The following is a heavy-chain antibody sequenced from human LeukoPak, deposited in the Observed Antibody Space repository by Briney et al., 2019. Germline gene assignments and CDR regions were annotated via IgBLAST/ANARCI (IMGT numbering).Heavy chain of an antibody. CDR1: GFTFSSYG. V-gene: IGHV3-7*01. CDR3: ARDLSDFGVKNENWFDP. D-gene: IGHD3-3*01. J-gene: IGHJ5*02. CDR2: IKEDGSEK. Sequence: GGSLGLSCAASGFTFSSYGMHWVRQAPGKGLEWVANIKEDGSEKNYVNSVEGRFTISRDNAKNSLYLQMNSLRAEDTAVYYCARDLSDFGVKNENWFDPWGQGTLVTVSS.